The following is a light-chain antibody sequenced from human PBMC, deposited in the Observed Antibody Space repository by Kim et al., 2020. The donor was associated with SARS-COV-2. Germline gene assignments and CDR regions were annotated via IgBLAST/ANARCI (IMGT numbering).Light chain of an antibody. V-gene: IGKV1-5*03. CDR2: KAS. CDR1: QSISSW. Sequence: DIQMTQSPSTLSASGGDRVTITFRASQSISSWLAWYQQKPGKAPNLLIYKASSLQSGVPSRFSGSGSGTEFTLTISSLQPDDFAIYYCQQYKGYPWTFGQGTKVDIK. J-gene: IGKJ1*01. CDR3: QQYKGYPWT.